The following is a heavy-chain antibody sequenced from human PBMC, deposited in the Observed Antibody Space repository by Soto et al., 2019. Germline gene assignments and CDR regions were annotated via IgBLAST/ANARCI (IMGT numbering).Heavy chain of an antibody. D-gene: IGHD1-1*01. Sequence: SQTRSVTCGISGGGGACNRAACNWIRQSPSRGLEWLGRTYYRSKWYNDYAVSVKSRITINPDTSKNQFSLQLNSVTPEDTAVYCCARELDVDAFDIWGQGTMLTVSS. CDR2: TYYRSKWYN. CDR3: ARELDVDAFDI. CDR1: GGGGACNRAA. V-gene: IGHV6-1*01. J-gene: IGHJ3*02.